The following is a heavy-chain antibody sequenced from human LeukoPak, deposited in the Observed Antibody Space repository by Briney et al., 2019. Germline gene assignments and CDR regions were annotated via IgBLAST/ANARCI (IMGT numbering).Heavy chain of an antibody. CDR2: IYYSGST. V-gene: IGHV4-59*08. J-gene: IGHJ4*02. CDR1: GGSISSYY. D-gene: IGHD6-19*01. Sequence: SETLSLTCTVSGGSISSYYWSWIRQPPGKGLEWIGYIYYSGSTNYNPSLKSRVTISVDTSKNQFSLKLSSVTAADTAVYYCARHSSSGYHFDYWGQGTLVTVSS. CDR3: ARHSSSGYHFDY.